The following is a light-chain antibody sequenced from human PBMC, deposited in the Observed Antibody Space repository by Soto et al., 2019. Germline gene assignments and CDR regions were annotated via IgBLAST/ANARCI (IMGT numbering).Light chain of an antibody. CDR1: SSNIGSNT. CDR3: AAWDDSLNGDV. CDR2: SHN. V-gene: IGLV1-44*01. Sequence: QLVLTQPPSASGTPGQRVTISCSGSSSNIGSNTVNWYQQLPGTAPKLLICSHNRRPSGVPDRFSGSKSVTSASLAISGLQSEDEADYYCAAWDDSLNGDVFGTGTKVTVL. J-gene: IGLJ1*01.